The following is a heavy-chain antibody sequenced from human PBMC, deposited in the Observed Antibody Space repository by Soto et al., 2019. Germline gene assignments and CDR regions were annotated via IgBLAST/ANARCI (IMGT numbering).Heavy chain of an antibody. J-gene: IGHJ3*02. CDR2: ISYDGSNK. CDR3: ANDYGDYGNAFDI. D-gene: IGHD4-17*01. Sequence: GSLRLSCAASGFTFSSYGMHWVRQAPGKGLEWVAVISYDGSNKYYADSVKGRFTISRDNSKNTLYLQMNSLRAEDTAVYYCANDYGDYGNAFDIWGQGTMVTVSS. CDR1: GFTFSSYG. V-gene: IGHV3-30*18.